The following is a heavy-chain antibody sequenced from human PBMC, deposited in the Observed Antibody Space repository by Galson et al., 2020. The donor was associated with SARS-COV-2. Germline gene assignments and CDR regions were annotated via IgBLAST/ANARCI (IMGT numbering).Heavy chain of an antibody. CDR1: GLPFSNTE. D-gene: IGHD7-27*01. J-gene: IGHJ5*01. Sequence: GGSLRLSCAASGLPFSNTEMNWVRQAPGKGLEWLSYISMSGITIYYADSVKGRFTISRDNAENSLYLQMNSLRAEDTGIYYCATGDVWFESWGQGTLVTVSS. V-gene: IGHV3-48*03. CDR2: ISMSGITI. CDR3: ATGDVWFES.